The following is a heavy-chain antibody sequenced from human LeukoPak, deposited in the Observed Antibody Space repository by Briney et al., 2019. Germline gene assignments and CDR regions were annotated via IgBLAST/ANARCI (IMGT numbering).Heavy chain of an antibody. V-gene: IGHV3-30*02. CDR2: IRYDGSNK. D-gene: IGHD6-19*01. J-gene: IGHJ4*02. CDR1: GFTFSSYG. Sequence: GGSLRLSCAASGFTFSSYGMHWVRQAPGKGLEWVAFIRYDGSNKYYADSVKGRFTISRDNSKNTLYLQMNSLRAEDTAVYYCAKEESYSSGWYGPLDYWGQGTLVTVSS. CDR3: AKEESYSSGWYGPLDY.